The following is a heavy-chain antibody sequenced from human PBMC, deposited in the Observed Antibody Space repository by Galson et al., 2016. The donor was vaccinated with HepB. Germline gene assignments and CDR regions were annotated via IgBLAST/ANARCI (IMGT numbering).Heavy chain of an antibody. J-gene: IGHJ4*02. Sequence: SLRLSCAASGFTFSSYWMAWVRQAPGKGLEWVANINQDGSEKNYVDSAKGRFTISRDKAKRSPYLQMNSLRAEDTAMYYCVELSVVWGQGTLVTGSS. CDR3: VELSVV. CDR1: GFTFSSYW. D-gene: IGHD1-7*01. V-gene: IGHV3-7*01. CDR2: INQDGSEK.